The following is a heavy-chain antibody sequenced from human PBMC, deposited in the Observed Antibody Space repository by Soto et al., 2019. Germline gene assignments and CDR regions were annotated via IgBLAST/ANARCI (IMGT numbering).Heavy chain of an antibody. CDR1: GGSFSGYY. CDR3: ARRSLIAAAADY. J-gene: IGHJ4*02. CDR2: INHSGST. V-gene: IGHV4-34*01. D-gene: IGHD6-13*01. Sequence: QVQLQQWGAGLLKPSETLSLTCAVYGGSFSGYYWSWIRQPPGKGLEWIGEINHSGSTNYNPSLKSRVTISVDTSKNQFSLKLSSVTAADTAVYYCARRSLIAAAADYWGQGTLVTVSS.